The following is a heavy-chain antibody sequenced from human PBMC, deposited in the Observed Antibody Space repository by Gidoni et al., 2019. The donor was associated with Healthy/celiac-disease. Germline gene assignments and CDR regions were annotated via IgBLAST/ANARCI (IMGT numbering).Heavy chain of an antibody. J-gene: IGHJ4*02. D-gene: IGHD6-19*01. CDR1: GGSISSSSYY. CDR2: IYYSGST. CDR3: ARRCGSGWHPLCY. Sequence: QLQLQESGPGLVKPSETLSLTCTVSGGSISSSSYYWGWIRQPPGKGLEWIGSIYYSGSTYYNPSLKSRVTISVDTSKNQFSLKLSSVTAADTAVYYCARRCGSGWHPLCYWGQGTLVTVSS. V-gene: IGHV4-39*01.